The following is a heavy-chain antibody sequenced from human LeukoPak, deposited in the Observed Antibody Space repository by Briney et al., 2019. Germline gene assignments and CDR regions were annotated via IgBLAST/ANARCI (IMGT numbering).Heavy chain of an antibody. Sequence: PSETLSLTCTVSGGSIISSTSYWAWIRQAPGKGLECIVSVFYSGNTHYDPSLKIRVSISVYTSKNQFSLRLSSVTAADTAIYYCARHDNSDHGDPNWFVPWGQGILVTVSS. CDR3: ARHDNSDHGDPNWFVP. V-gene: IGHV4-39*01. D-gene: IGHD4-17*01. CDR1: GGSIISSTSY. J-gene: IGHJ5*02. CDR2: VFYSGNT.